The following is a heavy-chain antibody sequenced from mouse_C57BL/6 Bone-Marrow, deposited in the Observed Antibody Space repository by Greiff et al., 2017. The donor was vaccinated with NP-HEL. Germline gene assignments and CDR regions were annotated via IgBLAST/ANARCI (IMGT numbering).Heavy chain of an antibody. V-gene: IGHV1-20*01. CDR1: GYSFTGYF. D-gene: IGHD1-1*01. J-gene: IGHJ1*03. CDR2: INPYNGDT. CDR3: ARGGYYGRRDWYFDV. Sequence: EVKLQESGPELVKPGDSVKISCKASGYSFTGYFMNWVMQSHGKSLEWIGRINPYNGDTFYNQKFKGKATLTVDKSSSTAHMELRSLTSEDSAVYYCARGGYYGRRDWYFDVWGTGTTVTVSS.